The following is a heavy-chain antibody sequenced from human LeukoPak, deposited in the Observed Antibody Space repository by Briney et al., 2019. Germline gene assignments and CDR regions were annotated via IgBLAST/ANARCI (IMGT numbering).Heavy chain of an antibody. CDR2: INHSGST. V-gene: IGHV4-34*01. D-gene: IGHD3-22*01. CDR1: GGSFSGYY. CDR3: ARGEGTYYYDSSGYYSDAFDI. J-gene: IGHJ3*02. Sequence: PSETLSLTCAVYGGSFSGYYWSWIRQPPGKGLEWIGEINHSGSTNYNPSLKSRVTISVDTSKNQFSLKLSPVTAADTAVYYCARGEGTYYYDSSGYYSDAFDIWGQGTMVTVSS.